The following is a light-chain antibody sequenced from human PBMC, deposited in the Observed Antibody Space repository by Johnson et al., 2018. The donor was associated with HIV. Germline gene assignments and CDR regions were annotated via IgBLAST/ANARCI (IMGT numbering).Light chain of an antibody. CDR3: GTWDSSLNTGA. Sequence: QSVLTQPPSVSAAPGQKVTISCSGTYSNIEHNYVSWYQQLPGTAPKLLIYGTTKRPSGIPDRFSGSKSGTSATLGITGLQTGDEADYYCGTWDSSLNTGAFGTGTKVTVL. CDR2: GTT. CDR1: YSNIEHNY. V-gene: IGLV1-51*01. J-gene: IGLJ1*01.